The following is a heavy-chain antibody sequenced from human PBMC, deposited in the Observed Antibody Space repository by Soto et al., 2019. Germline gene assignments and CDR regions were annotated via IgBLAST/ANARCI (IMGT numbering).Heavy chain of an antibody. CDR1: GFNFNNYW. CDR2: IESDGSRT. V-gene: IGHV3-74*03. Sequence: GGSLRLSCAASGFNFNNYWMHWVRQAPGKGLVWVSHIESDGSRTTYADSVRGRFTISRDNAKNALHLQMNSLRADDTAVYYCARDYPGNGIDFRAQGTLVTVSS. CDR3: ARDYPGNGIDF. J-gene: IGHJ4*02. D-gene: IGHD1-1*01.